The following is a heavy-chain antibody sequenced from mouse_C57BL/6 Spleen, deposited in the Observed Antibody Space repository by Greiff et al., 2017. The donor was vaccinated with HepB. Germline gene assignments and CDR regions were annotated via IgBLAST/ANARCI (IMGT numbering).Heavy chain of an antibody. CDR1: GYTFTSYW. D-gene: IGHD1-1*01. V-gene: IGHV1-50*01. J-gene: IGHJ1*03. CDR2: IDPSDSYT. Sequence: VQLQQPGAELVKPGASVKLSCKASGYTFTSYWMQWVKQRPGQGLEWIGEIDPSDSYTNYNQKFKGKATLTVDTSSSTAYMQLSSLTSEDSAVYYCARTTVVARRYFDVWGTGTTVTVSS. CDR3: ARTTVVARRYFDV.